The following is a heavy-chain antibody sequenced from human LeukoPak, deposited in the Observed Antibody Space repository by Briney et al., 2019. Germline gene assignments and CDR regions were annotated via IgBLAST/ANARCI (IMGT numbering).Heavy chain of an antibody. V-gene: IGHV3-11*04. D-gene: IGHD2-15*01. CDR3: ARGDCSATSCYYFDN. Sequence: GGSLRLSCAASGLRFSGHYMSWIRQAPGKGLESISYISSTITTIYYADSVKGRFTISRDNAKNSLYLQMSSLRAEDTAVYYCARGDCSATSCYYFDNWGQGTLVTVSS. CDR2: ISSTITTI. J-gene: IGHJ4*02. CDR1: GLRFSGHY.